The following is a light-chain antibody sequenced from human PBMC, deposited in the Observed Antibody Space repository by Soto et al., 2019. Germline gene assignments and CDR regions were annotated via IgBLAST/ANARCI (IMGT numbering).Light chain of an antibody. V-gene: IGKV1-12*01. CDR3: QQSYSPPPIT. CDR2: PAS. Sequence: DIQMTQSPSSISASVGDRVTITCRASQPISSWLAWYQQVPGQAPYLLIYPASTLQSGVPSRFSGSGSGTDFTLTINSLQPEDFATYYCQQSYSPPPITFGQGTRLEIK. J-gene: IGKJ5*01. CDR1: QPISSW.